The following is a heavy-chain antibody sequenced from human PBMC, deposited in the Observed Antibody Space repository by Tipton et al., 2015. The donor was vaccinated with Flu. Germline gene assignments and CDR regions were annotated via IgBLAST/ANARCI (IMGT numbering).Heavy chain of an antibody. D-gene: IGHD4-11*01. CDR1: GDSIRSDYY. Sequence: TLSLTCAVSGDSIRSDYYWGWIRQFPGKGLEWIGTVSRSGDTVYNPSLKSRVTISIDTSKNQFSLNMKSLTASDMAVYYCARRDYSNYVSDPKSWFDPWGQGTLVAVSS. CDR2: VSRSGDT. J-gene: IGHJ5*02. CDR3: ARRDYSNYVSDPKSWFDP. V-gene: IGHV4-38-2*01.